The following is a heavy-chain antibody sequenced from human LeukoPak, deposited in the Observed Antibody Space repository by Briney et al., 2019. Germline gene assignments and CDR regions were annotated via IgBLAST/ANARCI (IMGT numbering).Heavy chain of an antibody. CDR1: GITFRNYG. V-gene: IGHV3-30*02. Sequence: GGSLRLSCAASGITFRNYGMHWVRQAPGKGLGWVAFIWCDGSNKYYADSVKGRFTISRDNSKNTLYLQMNSLRAEDTAVYYCAQDLDYDSSGLDYWGQGTLVTVSS. CDR2: IWCDGSNK. D-gene: IGHD3-22*01. J-gene: IGHJ4*02. CDR3: AQDLDYDSSGLDY.